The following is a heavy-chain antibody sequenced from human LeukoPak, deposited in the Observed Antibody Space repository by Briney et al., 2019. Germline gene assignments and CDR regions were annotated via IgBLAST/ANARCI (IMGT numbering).Heavy chain of an antibody. CDR3: ARGTDNFDY. CDR1: VYTFTTYG. J-gene: IGHJ4*02. CDR2: ISTYNGNT. Sequence: GASVKVSFKSSVYTFTTYGISWVRQAPGQGLEWMGWISTYNGNTNYAQKLQGRVTMTTETSTRTAYMELRSLRSDDTAVYYCARGTDNFDYWGQGTLVTVSS. V-gene: IGHV1-18*01.